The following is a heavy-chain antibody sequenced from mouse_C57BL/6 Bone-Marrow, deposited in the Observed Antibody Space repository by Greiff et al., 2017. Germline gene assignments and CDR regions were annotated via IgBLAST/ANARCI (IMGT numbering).Heavy chain of an antibody. CDR2: IYPGSGNT. Sequence: QVQLQQSGPELVKPGASVKISCKASGYSFTSYYIHWVKQRPGQGLEWIGWIYPGSGNTKYNEKFKGKATLTADTSSSTAYMQLSSLTSEDSAVYYCARCYDYDPARFAYWGQGTLVTVSA. V-gene: IGHV1-66*01. CDR3: ARCYDYDPARFAY. J-gene: IGHJ3*01. CDR1: GYSFTSYY. D-gene: IGHD2-4*01.